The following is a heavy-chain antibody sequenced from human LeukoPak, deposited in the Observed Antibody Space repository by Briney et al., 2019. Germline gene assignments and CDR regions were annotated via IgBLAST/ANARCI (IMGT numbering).Heavy chain of an antibody. D-gene: IGHD3-22*01. CDR2: ISYDGNNE. J-gene: IGHJ4*02. CDR1: GITLSNYG. CDR3: AKDSDPDGDSSGHPEYYFDS. Sequence: QPGGSLRLSCAVSGITLSNYGISWVRQAPGKGLEWVALISYDGNNESYGDSVKGRFTISRDNSKNTFYLQMNSLSPEDTAEYYCAKDSDPDGDSSGHPEYYFDSWGQGTLVTVSS. V-gene: IGHV3-30*18.